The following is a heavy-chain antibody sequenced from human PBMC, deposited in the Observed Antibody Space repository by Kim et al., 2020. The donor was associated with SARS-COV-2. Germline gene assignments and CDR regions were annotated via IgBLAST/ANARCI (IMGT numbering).Heavy chain of an antibody. CDR3: ARDVDIVATTLVGDY. Sequence: GGSLRLSCAASGFTFSSYAMHWVRQAPGKGLEWVAVISYDGSNKYYVDSVKGRFTISRDNSKNTLYLQMNSLRAEDTAVYYCARDVDIVATTLVGDYWGQGTLVTVSS. V-gene: IGHV3-30*04. CDR1: GFTFSSYA. CDR2: ISYDGSNK. J-gene: IGHJ4*02. D-gene: IGHD5-12*01.